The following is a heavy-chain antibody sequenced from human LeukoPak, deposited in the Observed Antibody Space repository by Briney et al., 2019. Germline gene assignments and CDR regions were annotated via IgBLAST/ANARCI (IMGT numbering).Heavy chain of an antibody. CDR1: GGSISSSSYY. CDR3: ARGAKRYFDL. CDR2: IYYSVST. Sequence: SETLSLTCTVSGGSISSSSYYWGWIRQPPGKGLDWIGSIYYSVSTNYNPSLKSRVTIAVDTSKNQFSLKLSSVTAADTAVYYCARGAKRYFDLWGRGTLVTVSS. V-gene: IGHV4-39*01. J-gene: IGHJ2*01.